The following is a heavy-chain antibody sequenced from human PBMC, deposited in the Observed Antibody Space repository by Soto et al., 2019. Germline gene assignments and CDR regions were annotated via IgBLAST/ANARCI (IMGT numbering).Heavy chain of an antibody. D-gene: IGHD6-19*01. V-gene: IGHV5-51*01. Sequence: GESLKISCKASGYSFTNFWLGWVRQMPGKGLEWLGIIYPGDSETRYSPSFQGQVTISADRSISTAYLQWSSLKASDTAIYYCATQHPLDSSGWYDWGQGTLVTVSS. CDR3: ATQHPLDSSGWYD. J-gene: IGHJ4*02. CDR1: GYSFTNFW. CDR2: IYPGDSET.